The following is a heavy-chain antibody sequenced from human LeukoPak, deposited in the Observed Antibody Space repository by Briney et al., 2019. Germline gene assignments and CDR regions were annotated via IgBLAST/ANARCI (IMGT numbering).Heavy chain of an antibody. V-gene: IGHV5-51*03. CDR1: GYSFTSYG. Sequence: GASVKVSCKASGYSFTSYGISWVRQMPGKGLEWMGIIYPGDSDTRYSPSFQGQVTISADKSISTAYLQWSSLKASDTAMYYCARVGPTNDAFDIWGQGTMVTVSS. J-gene: IGHJ3*02. CDR3: ARVGPTNDAFDI. CDR2: IYPGDSDT. D-gene: IGHD2-2*01.